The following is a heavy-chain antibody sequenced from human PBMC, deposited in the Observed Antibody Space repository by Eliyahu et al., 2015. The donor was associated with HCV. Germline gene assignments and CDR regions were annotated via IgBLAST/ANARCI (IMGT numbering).Heavy chain of an antibody. CDR2: INPNSGGT. V-gene: IGHV1-2*02. CDR1: GYTFTGYY. Sequence: QVQLVQSGAEVKKPGASVKVSCKASGYTFTGYYMHWVRQAPGQGLEWMGWINPNSGGTNYAQKFQGRVTMTRDTSISTAYMELSRLRSDDTAVYYCARAGGITMVRGVMRRFDPWGQGTLVTVSS. D-gene: IGHD3-10*01. CDR3: ARAGGITMVRGVMRRFDP. J-gene: IGHJ5*02.